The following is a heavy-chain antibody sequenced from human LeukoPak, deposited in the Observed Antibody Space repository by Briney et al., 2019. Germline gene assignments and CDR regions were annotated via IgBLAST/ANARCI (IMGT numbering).Heavy chain of an antibody. J-gene: IGHJ6*03. D-gene: IGHD3-3*01. V-gene: IGHV3-48*01. CDR1: GFTFSSYS. Sequence: GGSLRLSCAASGFTFSSYSMNWVRQAAGKGREWVSYISSSSSNIYYAVSVKGRFTISRDNAKNSLYLQMNSLRAEDTAVYYCARALYYDFWSGYRDYYYYYMDVWGKGTTVTVSS. CDR3: ARALYYDFWSGYRDYYYYYMDV. CDR2: ISSSSSNI.